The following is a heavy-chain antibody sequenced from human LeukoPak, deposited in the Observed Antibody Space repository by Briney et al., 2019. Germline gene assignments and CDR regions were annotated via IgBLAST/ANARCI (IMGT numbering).Heavy chain of an antibody. Sequence: SVNLSCKTSEGTFSSSAITWVRNPPGPGLEWMRSIIPVLNITTYAQKFQGSVTIPADTSTSTVYMELSSLRSEETAVYYCARDQGLTAPPPYGLDVWGQGTTVIVSS. D-gene: IGHD5-18*01. V-gene: IGHV1-69*04. J-gene: IGHJ6*02. CDR3: ARDQGLTAPPPYGLDV. CDR1: EGTFSSSA. CDR2: IIPVLNIT.